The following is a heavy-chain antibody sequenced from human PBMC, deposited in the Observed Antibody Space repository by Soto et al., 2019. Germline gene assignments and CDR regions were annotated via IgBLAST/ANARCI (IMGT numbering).Heavy chain of an antibody. J-gene: IGHJ5*02. CDR1: GASVSDGY. V-gene: IGHV4-59*08. Sequence: SETLSLTCTVSGASVSDGYWSWIRQPPGKGLEWIGFMYFGGSFNYNPSLTSRVTISVDTSKNQFSLKLSSVTAADTAVYYCARTPVHMVRGVIITGWFDPWGQGTLVTVSS. D-gene: IGHD3-10*01. CDR3: ARTPVHMVRGVIITGWFDP. CDR2: MYFGGSF.